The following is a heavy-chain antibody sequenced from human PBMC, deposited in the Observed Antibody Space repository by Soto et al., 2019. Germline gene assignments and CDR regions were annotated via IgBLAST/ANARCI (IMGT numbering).Heavy chain of an antibody. Sequence: GGSLRLSCAASGFNFSSHGLHWVRQAPGKGLEWVGRIKSKTDGGTTDYAAPVKGRFTISRDDSKNTLYLQMNSLKTEDTAVYYCTTEFLAAADSFDYWGQGTLVTVSS. CDR1: GFNFSSHG. CDR2: IKSKTDGGTT. CDR3: TTEFLAAADSFDY. J-gene: IGHJ4*02. V-gene: IGHV3-15*07. D-gene: IGHD6-13*01.